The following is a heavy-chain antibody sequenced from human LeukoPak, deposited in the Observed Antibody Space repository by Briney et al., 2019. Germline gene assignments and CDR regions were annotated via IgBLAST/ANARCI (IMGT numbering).Heavy chain of an antibody. CDR3: ARGGAARPDF. CDR1: GFTFSNYS. J-gene: IGHJ4*02. CDR2: ISSSSTI. Sequence: GGSLRLSCADSGFTFSNYSMNWVRQAPGKGLEWVSYISSSSTIYYADSVKGRFTISRDNAKNSLYLQMNSLRVEDTAVYYCARGGAARPDFWGQGTLVTVSS. D-gene: IGHD6-6*01. V-gene: IGHV3-48*01.